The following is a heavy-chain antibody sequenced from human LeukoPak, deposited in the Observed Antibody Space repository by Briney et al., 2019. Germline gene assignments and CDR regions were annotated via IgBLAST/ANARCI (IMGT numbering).Heavy chain of an antibody. V-gene: IGHV3-21*01. D-gene: IGHD2-2*01. CDR1: GFTFSSYS. CDR2: ISSSSSYI. J-gene: IGHJ4*02. CDR3: ASSPYCSSTSCLQGRPY. Sequence: GGSLRLSCAASGFTFSSYSMNWVRQAPGKGLEWVSSISSSSSYIYYADSVKGRFTISRDNAKNSLYLQMNSLRAEDTAVYYCASSPYCSSTSCLQGRPYWGQGTLVTVSS.